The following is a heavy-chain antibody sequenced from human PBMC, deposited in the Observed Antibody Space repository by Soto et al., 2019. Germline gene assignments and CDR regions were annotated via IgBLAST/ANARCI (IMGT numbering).Heavy chain of an antibody. Sequence: QVTLKESGPVLVKPTETLTLTCTVSGFSLSNARMGVSWIRQPPGKALAWLAHIFWNDETSYSPSLRSRLTISKDTSKSQVVLTMTNMDPVDTATYYCARPAHSSSWLAFSYWGQGTLVTVSS. CDR1: GFSLSNARMG. J-gene: IGHJ4*02. V-gene: IGHV2-26*01. CDR3: ARPAHSSSWLAFSY. D-gene: IGHD6-13*01. CDR2: IFWNDET.